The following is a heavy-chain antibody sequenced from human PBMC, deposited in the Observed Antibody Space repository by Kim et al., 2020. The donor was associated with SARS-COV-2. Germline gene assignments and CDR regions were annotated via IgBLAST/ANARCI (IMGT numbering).Heavy chain of an antibody. D-gene: IGHD2-8*02. J-gene: IGHJ4*02. CDR1: GFTFSNHA. Sequence: GGSLRLSCAATGFTFSNHAMAWVRQTPGKGLEWLAAIGGSSDYTIYAESIKGRFAISRDNFKNVLNLQANSLSAEDTALYYCVKELVSRDSLSFDFWGQGSLVTVSS. CDR2: IGGSSDYT. V-gene: IGHV3-23*01. CDR3: VKELVSRDSLSFDF.